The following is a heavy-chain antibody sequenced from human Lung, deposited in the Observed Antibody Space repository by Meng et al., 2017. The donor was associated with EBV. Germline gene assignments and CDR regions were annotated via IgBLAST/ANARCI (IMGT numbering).Heavy chain of an antibody. CDR1: GGSFSTYT. CDR3: ARGRGNQPLFDF. CDR2: LIPVLNKA. Sequence: QAKRVNSGADDKKPGSYVMVACKTSGGSFSTYTFSRVRQAPGQGLEWMGGLIPVLNKAKSAPRFQDRVTFTADETTTTAYMELSSLTFEDTAVYFCARGRGNQPLFDFWGQGTMVTVSS. J-gene: IGHJ4*02. V-gene: IGHV1-69*16. D-gene: IGHD2/OR15-2a*01.